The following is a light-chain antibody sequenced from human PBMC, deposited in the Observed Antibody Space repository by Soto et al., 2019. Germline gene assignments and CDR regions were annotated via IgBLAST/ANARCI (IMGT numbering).Light chain of an antibody. CDR1: SSVVGGYNY. Sequence: QSVLTQPASVSGSPGQSITISRPGTSSVVGGYNYVSWYKQHPGKAPKLIIHDVSDRPSGVFNRFSGSKSGNTASLIISGLQAEDEADYYCSSYTSSSTYVFGTGTKVTVL. CDR2: DVS. V-gene: IGLV2-14*01. J-gene: IGLJ1*01. CDR3: SSYTSSSTYV.